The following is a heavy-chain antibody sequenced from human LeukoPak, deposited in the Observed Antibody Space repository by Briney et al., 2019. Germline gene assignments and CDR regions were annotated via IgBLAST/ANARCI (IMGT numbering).Heavy chain of an antibody. CDR1: GFTVSSDY. CDR3: AKVQSDIVGAVFFAFDV. CDR2: IIGSGTEM. J-gene: IGHJ3*01. Sequence: PGGSLRLSCAASGFTVSSDYMSWVRQAPGKGLEWVASIIGSGTEMFYADSVKGRLTISRDNSKKSLYLQMNSLRVEDTAVYYCAKVQSDIVGAVFFAFDVWGQGTTVSVSS. D-gene: IGHD1-26*01. V-gene: IGHV3-21*01.